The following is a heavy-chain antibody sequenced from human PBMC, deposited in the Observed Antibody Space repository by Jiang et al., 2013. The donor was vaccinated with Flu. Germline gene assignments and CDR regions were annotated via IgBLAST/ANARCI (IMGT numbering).Heavy chain of an antibody. CDR2: ISHSGST. D-gene: IGHD2-8*02. Sequence: PGLVKPSETLSLTCSVSGYSISSGYNWGWIRQPPGKGLEWIGSISHSGSTYYNPSLKSRVTISVDTSKNQISLQLSSVTAADTAVYYCARDVFYCSGDVCANYAMDVWGQGTTVTVSS. CDR3: ARDVFYCSGDVCANYAMDV. CDR1: GYSISSGYN. V-gene: IGHV4-38-2*02. J-gene: IGHJ6*02.